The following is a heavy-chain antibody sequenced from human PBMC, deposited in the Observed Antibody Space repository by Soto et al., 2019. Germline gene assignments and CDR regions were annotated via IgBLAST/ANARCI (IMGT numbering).Heavy chain of an antibody. D-gene: IGHD5-18*01. CDR2: IYSGGST. Sequence: PGGSLRLSCTASGFIVSSNYMSWVRQAPGKGLEWVSLIYSGGSTYYADSVKGRFTISRDNSKNTLYLQMNSLRAEDTAVYYCATTGVQLWFDYWGQGTLVTVSS. CDR1: GFIVSSNY. CDR3: ATTGVQLWFDY. J-gene: IGHJ4*02. V-gene: IGHV3-53*01.